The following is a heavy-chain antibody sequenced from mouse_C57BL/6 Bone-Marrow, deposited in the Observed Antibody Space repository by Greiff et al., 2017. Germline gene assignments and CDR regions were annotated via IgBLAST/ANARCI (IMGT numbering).Heavy chain of an antibody. J-gene: IGHJ1*03. Sequence: EVQLQQSGTVLARPGASVKMSCKTSGYTFTSYWMHWVKQRPGQGLEWIGAIYPGNSDTSYNQKFKGKAKLTAVTSASTAYMELSSLTNEDSAVYYCSYGSPYGGYFDVWGTGTTVTVSS. CDR1: GYTFTSYW. D-gene: IGHD1-1*01. V-gene: IGHV1-5*01. CDR2: IYPGNSDT. CDR3: SYGSPYGGYFDV.